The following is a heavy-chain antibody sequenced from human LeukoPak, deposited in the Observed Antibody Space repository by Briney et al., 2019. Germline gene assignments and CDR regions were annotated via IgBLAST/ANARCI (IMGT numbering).Heavy chain of an antibody. D-gene: IGHD5-18*01. V-gene: IGHV3-30-3*01. CDR3: ARLNLGYGYFLEATKHDY. CDR2: ISYDDGTNK. J-gene: IGHJ4*02. CDR1: GFTFSTYP. Sequence: GRSLRLSCAASGFTFSTYPMHWVRQAPGKGLEWVAAISYDDGTNKYYADSVKGRFTISRDNSKNTLYLQMNSLRAEDTAVYYCARLNLGYGYFLEATKHDYWGQGTLVTVSS.